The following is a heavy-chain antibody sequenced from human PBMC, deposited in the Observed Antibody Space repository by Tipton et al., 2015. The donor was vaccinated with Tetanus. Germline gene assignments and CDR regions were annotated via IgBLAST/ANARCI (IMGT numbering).Heavy chain of an antibody. CDR2: ISPSGGDQ. J-gene: IGHJ5*02. CDR3: VTGTLRYGA. D-gene: IGHD3-9*01. V-gene: IGHV3-11*04. CDR1: GFTFTDYY. Sequence: SLRLSCAASGFTFTDYYMGWIRQTPGKGLEYIGYISPSGGDQHYAESVKGRFTISRDNAKNSVYLQMSSLRNEDTAVYYCVTGTLRYGAWGQGTLVTVSS.